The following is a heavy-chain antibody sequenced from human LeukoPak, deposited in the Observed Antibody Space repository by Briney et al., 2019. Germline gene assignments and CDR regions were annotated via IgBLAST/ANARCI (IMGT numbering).Heavy chain of an antibody. Sequence: SETLSLTCTVSGGSISSGGYYWSWIRQPPGKGLEWIGYIYHSGSTNYNPSLKSRVTISVDTSKNQFSLKLSSVTAADTAVYYCARSGSYSFDYWGQGTLVTVSS. D-gene: IGHD1-26*01. CDR3: ARSGSYSFDY. CDR1: GGSISSGGYY. V-gene: IGHV4-61*08. CDR2: IYHSGST. J-gene: IGHJ4*02.